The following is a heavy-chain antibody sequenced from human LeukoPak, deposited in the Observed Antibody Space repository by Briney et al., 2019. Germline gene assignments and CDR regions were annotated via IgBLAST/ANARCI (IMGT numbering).Heavy chain of an antibody. D-gene: IGHD3-10*01. Sequence: SETLSLTCTVSGGSISSYYWSWIRQPPGKGLEWIGYIYYSGSTNYNPSLKSRVTISVDTSKNQFSLKLSSVTAADTAVYYCAREGAPYGQFDYWGQGTLVTVSS. J-gene: IGHJ4*02. CDR1: GGSISSYY. CDR3: AREGAPYGQFDY. CDR2: IYYSGST. V-gene: IGHV4-59*01.